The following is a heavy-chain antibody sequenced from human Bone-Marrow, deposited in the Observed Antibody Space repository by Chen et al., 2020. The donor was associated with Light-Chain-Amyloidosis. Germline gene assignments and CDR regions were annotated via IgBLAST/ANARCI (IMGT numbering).Heavy chain of an antibody. Sequence: QVQLQQWGAGLLKPSETLSLTCAVYGGSFSGYYWSWIRQAPGKGLEWIGEINHSGSTNYNPSLKSRVTISVDTSKNQFSLKLSSVTAADTAVYYCVRGAPYYDFWSGYYTRYYYYYMDVWGKGTTVTVSS. D-gene: IGHD3-3*01. CDR2: INHSGST. J-gene: IGHJ6*03. CDR3: VRGAPYYDFWSGYYTRYYYYYMDV. CDR1: GGSFSGYY. V-gene: IGHV4-34*01.